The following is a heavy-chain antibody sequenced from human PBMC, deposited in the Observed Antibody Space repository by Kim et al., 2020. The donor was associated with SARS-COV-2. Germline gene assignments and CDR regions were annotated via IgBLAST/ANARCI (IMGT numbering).Heavy chain of an antibody. D-gene: IGHD3-10*01. V-gene: IGHV3-23*01. CDR3: AKDRQPLGYYGSGSYSYYGMDV. CDR1: GFTFSSYA. J-gene: IGHJ6*02. Sequence: GGSLRLSCAASGFTFSSYAMSWVRQAPGKGLEWVSAISGSGGSTYYADSVKGRFTISRDNSKNTLYLQMNSLRAEDTAVYYCAKDRQPLGYYGSGSYSYYGMDVWGQGTTVTVSS. CDR2: ISGSGGST.